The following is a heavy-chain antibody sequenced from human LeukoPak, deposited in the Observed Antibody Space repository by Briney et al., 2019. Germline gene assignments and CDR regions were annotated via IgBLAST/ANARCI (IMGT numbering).Heavy chain of an antibody. D-gene: IGHD6-19*01. CDR1: GFTFSNYE. CDR3: ARGQAVPGFHYYYMDV. J-gene: IGHJ6*03. CDR2: ISRSATTI. V-gene: IGHV3-48*03. Sequence: GGSLRLSCSASGFTFSNYELNWVRQAPGKGLEWVSYISRSATTIYYADSVRGRFTISRDNAKNSLYLQMNSLRAEDTAVYYCARGQAVPGFHYYYMDVWGKGTTVTVSS.